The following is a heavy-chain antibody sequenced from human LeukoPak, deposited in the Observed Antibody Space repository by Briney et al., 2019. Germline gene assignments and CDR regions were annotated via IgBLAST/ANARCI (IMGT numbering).Heavy chain of an antibody. CDR3: ARDSTGERNFGTYYYYGMDV. V-gene: IGHV1-18*01. Sequence: GASVKVSCKASGYTFTSYGISWVRQAPGQGLEWMGWISAYNGNTNHAQKLQGRVTMTTDTSTSTAYMEPRSLRSDDTAVYYCARDSTGERNFGTYYYYGMDVWGQGTTVTASS. D-gene: IGHD3-16*01. J-gene: IGHJ6*02. CDR2: ISAYNGNT. CDR1: GYTFTSYG.